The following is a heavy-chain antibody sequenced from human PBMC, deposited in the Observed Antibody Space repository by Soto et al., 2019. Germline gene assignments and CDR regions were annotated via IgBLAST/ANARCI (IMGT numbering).Heavy chain of an antibody. CDR1: GGTLSSYA. V-gene: IGHV1-69*01. D-gene: IGHD2-2*02. Sequence: QVQLVQSGAEVKKPGSSVKVSCKAPGGTLSSYAINWVRQAPGQGLEWMGGIIPIFGSANYAPKFQGRVKIAADEYTRTDYMDVSSLRSEDTAVYYCAGTREIPYYHGMDVWGQRTTVTVSS. J-gene: IGHJ6*02. CDR3: AGTREIPYYHGMDV. CDR2: IIPIFGSA.